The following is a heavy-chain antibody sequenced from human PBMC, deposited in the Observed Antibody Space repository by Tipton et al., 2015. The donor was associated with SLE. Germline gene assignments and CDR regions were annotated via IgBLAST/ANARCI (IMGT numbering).Heavy chain of an antibody. J-gene: IGHJ4*02. Sequence: QSGPEVKKPGASVKVSCKASGYTFTIYGITWVRQAPGQGLEWMGWISAYNGNTNYAQKLQGRVTMTTDTSTSTAYMELRSLRSDDTAVYYCARDRRYSSSWYVDLDYWGQGTLVTVSS. V-gene: IGHV1-18*01. CDR3: ARDRRYSSSWYVDLDY. CDR1: GYTFTIYG. CDR2: ISAYNGNT. D-gene: IGHD6-13*01.